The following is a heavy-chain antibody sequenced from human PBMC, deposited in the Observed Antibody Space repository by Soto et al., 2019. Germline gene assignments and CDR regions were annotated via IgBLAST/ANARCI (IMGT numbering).Heavy chain of an antibody. Sequence: GGSLRLSCAASGFTFSSYAMSWVRQAPGKGLEWVSAISGSSGSTYYADSVKGRFTISRDNAKNSLYLQINSLRAEDTAVYYCSSRTYRATSAAGRYYYYYGMDVWGQGTTVTVSS. V-gene: IGHV3-23*01. CDR1: GFTFSSYA. D-gene: IGHD6-13*01. CDR2: ISGSSGST. J-gene: IGHJ6*02. CDR3: SSRTYRATSAAGRYYYYYGMDV.